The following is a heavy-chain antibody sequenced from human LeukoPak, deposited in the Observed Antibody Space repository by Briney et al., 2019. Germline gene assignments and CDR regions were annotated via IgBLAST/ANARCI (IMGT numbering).Heavy chain of an antibody. CDR1: GFTFSSYA. J-gene: IGHJ4*02. V-gene: IGHV3-30*02. Sequence: SGGSLRLSCAASGFTFSSYAIHWVRQAPGKGLEWVAFIRYDGNDKYYADSVKGRFTISRDNSKNSLYLQINTLRPVDTAVYYCAKGEWLADSWGQGTLVTVSS. CDR2: IRYDGNDK. D-gene: IGHD3-3*01. CDR3: AKGEWLADS.